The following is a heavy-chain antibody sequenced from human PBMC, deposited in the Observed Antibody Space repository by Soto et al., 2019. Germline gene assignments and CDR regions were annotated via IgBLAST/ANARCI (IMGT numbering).Heavy chain of an antibody. CDR3: ASRVSGYVDF. CDR1: GYRFTSYW. V-gene: IGHV5-51*01. CDR2: IFPADSDT. D-gene: IGHD5-12*01. J-gene: IGHJ4*02. Sequence: LGESLKISCQGSGYRFTSYWIVWVRQMPGKGLEWMGTIFPADSDTKYSPSFQGQVTISADKSSSTAFLQWSSLKVSDTAIYYCASRVSGYVDFWGPGTLVTVSS.